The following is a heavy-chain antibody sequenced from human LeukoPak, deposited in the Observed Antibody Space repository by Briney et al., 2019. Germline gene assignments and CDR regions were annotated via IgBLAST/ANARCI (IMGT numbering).Heavy chain of an antibody. CDR2: ISWNSGSI. V-gene: IGHV3-9*01. CDR3: AKDIPYDSSGYYFVLSYAFDI. CDR1: GFTFDDYA. Sequence: LPGRSLRLSCAASGFTFDDYAMHWVRQAPGKGLEWVSGISWNSGSIGYADSVKGRFTISRDNAKNSLYLQMNSLRAEDTALYYCAKDIPYDSSGYYFVLSYAFDIWGQGTMVTVSS. D-gene: IGHD3-22*01. J-gene: IGHJ3*02.